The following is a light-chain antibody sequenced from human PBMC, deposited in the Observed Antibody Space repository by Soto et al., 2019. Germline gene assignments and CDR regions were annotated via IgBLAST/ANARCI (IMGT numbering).Light chain of an antibody. CDR3: QQYRT. Sequence: EIVMTQSPATLSVSPGERATLSCRASQSVSSNLAWYQQKPGQAPRLLIYGASTRATGIPARFSGSGSGTEFTLTISSLQSEDFAVYYCQQYRTFGQGTKAEIK. CDR2: GAS. V-gene: IGKV3-15*01. CDR1: QSVSSN. J-gene: IGKJ1*01.